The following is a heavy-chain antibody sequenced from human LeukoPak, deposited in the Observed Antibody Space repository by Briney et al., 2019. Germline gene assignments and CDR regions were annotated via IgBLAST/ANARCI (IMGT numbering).Heavy chain of an antibody. D-gene: IGHD3-16*01. CDR1: GLTFSSYA. J-gene: IGHJ6*03. CDR3: ARGVGGLRYYYYMDV. V-gene: IGHV3-30*01. Sequence: GGSLRLSCAASGLTFSSYAMHWVRQAPGKGLEWVAVISYDGSNKYYADSVKGRFTISRDNSKNTLYLQMNSLRAEDTAVYYCARGVGGLRYYYYMDVWGKGTTVTVSS. CDR2: ISYDGSNK.